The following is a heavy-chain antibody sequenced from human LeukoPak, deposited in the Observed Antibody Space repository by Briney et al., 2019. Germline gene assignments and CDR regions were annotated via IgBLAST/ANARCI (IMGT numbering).Heavy chain of an antibody. CDR3: ARDIEGNQLHAATSNWFDP. D-gene: IGHD2-15*01. CDR1: GYSISSGYY. J-gene: IGHJ5*02. Sequence: SETLSLTCTVSGYSISSGYYWGWIRQPPGKGLEWIGSIYHSGSTYYNPSLKSRVTISVDTSKNQFSLKLSSVTAADTAVYYCARDIEGNQLHAATSNWFDPWGQGTLVTVSS. CDR2: IYHSGST. V-gene: IGHV4-38-2*02.